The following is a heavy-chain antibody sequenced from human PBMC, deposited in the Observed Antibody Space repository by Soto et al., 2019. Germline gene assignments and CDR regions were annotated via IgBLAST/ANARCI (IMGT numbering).Heavy chain of an antibody. CDR1: GDSISTRSNY. J-gene: IGHJ1*01. CDR2: IYYTGGA. Sequence: QLQLQESGPGLVKPSETLSLTCTVSGDSISTRSNYWAWIRQPPGKGLEWIGSIYYTGGAYYNPSLKSRVTLSLDPSKNQFSLNLSSVTAADTAVYYCAREGPPIRAHNPPEYFQHWGQGTPVTVSS. V-gene: IGHV4-39*02. CDR3: AREGPPIRAHNPPEYFQH.